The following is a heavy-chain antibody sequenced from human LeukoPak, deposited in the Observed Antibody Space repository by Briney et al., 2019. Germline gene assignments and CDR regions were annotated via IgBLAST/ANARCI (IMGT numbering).Heavy chain of an antibody. CDR1: GFTFSSYW. J-gene: IGHJ4*02. V-gene: IGHV3-7*01. CDR3: ARYIVVVTTYYFDY. D-gene: IGHD2-21*02. CDR2: IKQDGSEK. Sequence: PGGSLRLSCAASGFTFSSYWMSWVRQAPGKGLEWVANIKQDGSEKYYVDSVKGRFTISRDNAKNSLYLQMNSLRAEDTAVYYCARYIVVVTTYYFDYWGQGTLVTVSS.